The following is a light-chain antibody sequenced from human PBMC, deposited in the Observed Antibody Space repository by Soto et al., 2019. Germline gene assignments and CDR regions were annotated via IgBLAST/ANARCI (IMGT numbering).Light chain of an antibody. CDR1: QSISSSY. V-gene: IGKV3-20*01. CDR2: AAS. J-gene: IGKJ2*01. CDR3: QQYGSSSYT. Sequence: EIVLTQSPGTLSLSPGERATLSCRASQSISSSYLAWYQQKPGQAPRLLIYAASSRATGIPDRFSGSGSGTDFTVIISRLEPEDFAVYYCQQYGSSSYTFGQGTQLEIK.